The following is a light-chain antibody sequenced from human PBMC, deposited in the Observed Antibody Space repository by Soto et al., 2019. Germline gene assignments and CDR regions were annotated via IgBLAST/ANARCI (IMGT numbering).Light chain of an antibody. CDR3: QQYNNWPPCT. V-gene: IGKV3-15*01. CDR2: GAS. CDR1: QSVSSN. J-gene: IGKJ1*01. Sequence: EIVMTQSPATLSVSPGERATLSCRASQSVSSNLAWYQQKPGQAPSLLIYGASTRATGIPARFSGSGSGTEFTLNISSLQSEDFAVYYCQQYNNWPPCTFGQGTKVEIK.